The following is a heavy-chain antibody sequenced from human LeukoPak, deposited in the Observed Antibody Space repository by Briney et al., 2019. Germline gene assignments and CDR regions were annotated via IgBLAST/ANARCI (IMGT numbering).Heavy chain of an antibody. V-gene: IGHV3-64*04. CDR1: GFIFSSYA. D-gene: IGHD4-23*01. J-gene: IGHJ3*02. CDR2: ISTDGGST. Sequence: GGSLRLSCAASGFIFSSYAMHWVRQAPGKGLEYVSAISTDGGSTYYADSVKGRFTISRDNSKNTLYLQMNSLRAEDTAVYYCANSGYGGNSLLDAFDIWGQGTMVTVSS. CDR3: ANSGYGGNSLLDAFDI.